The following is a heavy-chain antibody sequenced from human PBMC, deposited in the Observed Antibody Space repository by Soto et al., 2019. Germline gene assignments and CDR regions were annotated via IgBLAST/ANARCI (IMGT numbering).Heavy chain of an antibody. CDR3: ARGGSVGTWFDP. CDR2: IYYSGIT. J-gene: IGHJ5*02. CDR1: RGSINSGDYC. V-gene: IGHV4-30-4*01. Sequence: TLSLTCTVSRGSINSGDYCWSCIRQSPWKGLEWIAYIYYSGITYYNPSLKSRVTISVDTSKKLISLKLDSVTAADTAVYYCARGGSVGTWFDPWGQGTLVPVSS. D-gene: IGHD2-15*01.